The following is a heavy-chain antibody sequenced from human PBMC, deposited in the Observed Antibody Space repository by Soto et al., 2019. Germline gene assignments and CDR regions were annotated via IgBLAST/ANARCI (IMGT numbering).Heavy chain of an antibody. J-gene: IGHJ4*02. Sequence: PGGSLRLSCAASGFTFSSYSMNWVRQAPGKGLEWVSSISSSSSYIYYADSVKGRFTISRDNAKNSLYLQMNSLRAEDTAVYYCARGSKQPRRYYFDYWGQGTLVTVS. D-gene: IGHD6-13*01. CDR3: ARGSKQPRRYYFDY. CDR2: ISSSSSYI. CDR1: GFTFSSYS. V-gene: IGHV3-21*01.